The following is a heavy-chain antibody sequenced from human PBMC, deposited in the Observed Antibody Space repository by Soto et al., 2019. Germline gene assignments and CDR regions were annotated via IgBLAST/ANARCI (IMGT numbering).Heavy chain of an antibody. CDR1: GFAFNDYW. CDR2: IKNDGIGT. CDR3: ARVPLAMSGMGIDY. Sequence: PGGSLRLSCSASGFAFNDYWMHWVRQAPGKGLVWVSRIKNDGIGTSYADSVKGRFTISRDNAKNTVYLQMSSLRAEDTAIYYCARVPLAMSGMGIDYWGQGTLVTVSS. D-gene: IGHD6-19*01. V-gene: IGHV3-74*01. J-gene: IGHJ4*02.